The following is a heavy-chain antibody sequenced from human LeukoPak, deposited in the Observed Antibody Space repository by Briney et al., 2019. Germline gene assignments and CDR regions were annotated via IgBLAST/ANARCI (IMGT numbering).Heavy chain of an antibody. Sequence: PSETLSLTCTVSGGSISSGGYYWSWIRQPPGKGLEWIGYIYHSGSTYYNPSLKSRVTISVDTSKNQFSLKLSSVTAADTAVYYCARVRPGIVFDYWGQGTLVTVSS. CDR3: ARVRPGIVFDY. CDR1: GGSISSGGYY. CDR2: IYHSGST. J-gene: IGHJ4*02. V-gene: IGHV4-30-2*05. D-gene: IGHD1-26*01.